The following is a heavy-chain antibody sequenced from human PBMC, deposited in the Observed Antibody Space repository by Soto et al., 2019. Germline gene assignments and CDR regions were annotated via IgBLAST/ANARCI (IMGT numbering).Heavy chain of an antibody. D-gene: IGHD4-4*01. CDR1: GFSFSSYS. CDR2: ISSSSSYI. J-gene: IGHJ3*02. Sequence: GGSLRLSCAASGFSFSSYSMNWVRQAPGKGLEWVSSISSSSSYIYYADSVKGRFTISRDNAKNSLYLQMNSLRAEDTAVYYCARDWGRVEDNSNLNNDAFDIWCQTTMVTVSS. CDR3: ARDWGRVEDNSNLNNDAFDI. V-gene: IGHV3-21*01.